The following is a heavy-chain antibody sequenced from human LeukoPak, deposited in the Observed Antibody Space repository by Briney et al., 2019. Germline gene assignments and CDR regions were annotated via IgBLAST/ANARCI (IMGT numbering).Heavy chain of an antibody. D-gene: IGHD6-19*01. CDR1: GGSISSSSYY. J-gene: IGHJ4*02. CDR2: IYYSGST. V-gene: IGHV4-39*01. CDR3: ARPSFAVAGGFDY. Sequence: SETLSLTRTVSGGSISSSSYYWGWLRQPPGKGLEWIGSIYYSGSTYYNPSLNGRVTISVDTSKHQFSLKLSSVTAADTAVYYCARPSFAVAGGFDYWGQGTLVTVSS.